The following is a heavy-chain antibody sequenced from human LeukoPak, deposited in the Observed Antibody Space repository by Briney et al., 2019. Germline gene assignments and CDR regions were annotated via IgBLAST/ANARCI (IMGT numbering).Heavy chain of an antibody. CDR3: ARGGVSSGWYGSYFDY. CDR2: INPYSGAT. J-gene: IGHJ4*02. V-gene: IGHV1-2*02. CDR1: GYTFTAYY. D-gene: IGHD6-19*01. Sequence: GASVKVSCKASGYTFTAYYMHWVRQAPGQGLERVGWINPYSGATNYAQKFQGRVTMTRDTSISTAYMQLSRLTSDDTAVYYCARGGVSSGWYGSYFDYWGQGTLVTVSS.